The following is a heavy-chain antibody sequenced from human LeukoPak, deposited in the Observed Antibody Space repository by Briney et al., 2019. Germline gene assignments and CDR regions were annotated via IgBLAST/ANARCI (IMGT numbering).Heavy chain of an antibody. CDR3: ARGAVTTTYYFDY. D-gene: IGHD4-17*01. J-gene: IGHJ4*02. V-gene: IGHV1-69*13. CDR1: GGTFSSYT. Sequence: GASVKVSCKASGGTFSSYTISWVRQDPGQGLEWMGGIIPIFGTANYAQKFQGRVTITADESTSTAYMELSSLRSEDTAVYYCARGAVTTTYYFDYWGQGTLVTVSS. CDR2: IIPIFGTA.